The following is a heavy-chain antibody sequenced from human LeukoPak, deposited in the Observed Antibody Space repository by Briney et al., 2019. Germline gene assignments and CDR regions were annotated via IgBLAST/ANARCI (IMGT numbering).Heavy chain of an antibody. CDR1: GYTFTGYY. V-gene: IGHV1-2*02. CDR3: ARKSIAAAGINWFDP. CDR2: INPNSGGT. Sequence: ASVKVSCKASGYTFTGYYMHWVRQAPGQGLEWMGWINPNSGGTNYAQKFQGRVTMTRDTSISTAYMELSRLRSDDTAVYYCARKSIAAAGINWFDPWGQGTLVTVSS. D-gene: IGHD6-13*01. J-gene: IGHJ5*02.